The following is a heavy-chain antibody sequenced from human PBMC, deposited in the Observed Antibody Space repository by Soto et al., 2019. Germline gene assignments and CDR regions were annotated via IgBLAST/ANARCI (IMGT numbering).Heavy chain of an antibody. CDR2: ISSSGSTI. CDR3: ARGQYSSGGGYFDY. D-gene: IGHD6-19*01. V-gene: IGHV3-48*03. Sequence: EVQLVESGGGLVQPGGSLRLSCAASGFTFSSYEMNWVRQAPGKGLEWVSYISSSGSTIYYADSVKGRFTISRDNANNSLYMQMNGLRAEDTAVYYCARGQYSSGGGYFDYWGQETLVTVSS. J-gene: IGHJ4*02. CDR1: GFTFSSYE.